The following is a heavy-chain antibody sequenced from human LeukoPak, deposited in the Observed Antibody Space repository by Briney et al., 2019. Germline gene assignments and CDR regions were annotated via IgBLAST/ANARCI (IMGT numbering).Heavy chain of an antibody. CDR1: GFTFSSFG. D-gene: IGHD1-1*01. V-gene: IGHV3-33*01. Sequence: GGSLRLSREASGFTFSSFGMNWVRQAPGKGLEWVAIIWHDGRDKYYADSVKGRFTISRDNSKNTLYLQMNSLRAEDTAVYYCARGPTNEFDYWGQGTLVTVSS. J-gene: IGHJ4*02. CDR3: ARGPTNEFDY. CDR2: IWHDGRDK.